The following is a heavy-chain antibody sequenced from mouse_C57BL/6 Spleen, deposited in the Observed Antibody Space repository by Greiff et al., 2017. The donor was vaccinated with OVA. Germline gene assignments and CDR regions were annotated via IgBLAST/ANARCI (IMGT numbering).Heavy chain of an antibody. J-gene: IGHJ4*01. CDR3: ARSGSLYDGYLYAMDY. V-gene: IGHV1-7*01. CDR2: INPSSGYT. CDR1: GYTFTSYW. Sequence: VMLVESGAELAKPGASVKLSCKASGYTFTSYWMHWVKQRPGQGLEWIGYINPSSGYTKYNQKFKDKATLTADKSSSTAYMQLSSLTYEDSAVYYCARSGSLYDGYLYAMDYWGQGTSVTVSS. D-gene: IGHD2-3*01.